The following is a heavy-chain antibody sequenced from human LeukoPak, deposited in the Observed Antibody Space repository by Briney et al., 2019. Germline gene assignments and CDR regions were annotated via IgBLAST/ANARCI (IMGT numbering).Heavy chain of an antibody. CDR1: GFTSSSYS. J-gene: IGHJ5*02. V-gene: IGHV3-21*01. CDR2: ISGSSSYI. Sequence: GGSLRLSCAASGFTSSSYSMNWVRQAPGKGLEWVSSISGSSSYIYYADSLKGRFTISRHNAKNSLYLQMNSLRAEDTAMYYCARDQGRYCSGGSCSLDPWGQGTLVTVSS. CDR3: ARDQGRYCSGGSCSLDP. D-gene: IGHD2-15*01.